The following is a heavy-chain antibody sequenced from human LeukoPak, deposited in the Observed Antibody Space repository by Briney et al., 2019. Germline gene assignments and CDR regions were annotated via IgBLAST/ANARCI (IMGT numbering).Heavy chain of an antibody. CDR1: GFTFSSYS. CDR2: ISSSSSSI. CDR3: ARLSFYDGGVGY. D-gene: IGHD2/OR15-2a*01. V-gene: IGHV3-48*01. J-gene: IGHJ4*02. Sequence: GRSLRLSCAASGFTFSSYSMNWVRQAPGKGLEWVSYISSSSSSIYYADSVKGRFTISRDNARNSLYLQMNSPRAEDTAVYYCARLSFYDGGVGYWGQGTLVTVSS.